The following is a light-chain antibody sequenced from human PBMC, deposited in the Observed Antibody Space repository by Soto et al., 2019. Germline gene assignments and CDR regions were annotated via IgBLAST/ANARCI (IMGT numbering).Light chain of an antibody. V-gene: IGLV2-23*02. CDR3: CSYAGSSIPYV. CDR2: EVS. Sequence: QSALTQPASVSGSPGQSITISCTGTSSDVGSYNLVSRYQQHPGKAPKLMIYEVSKRPSGVSNRFSGSKSGNTASLTISGLQAEDEADYYCCSYAGSSIPYVFGTGTKLTVL. J-gene: IGLJ1*01. CDR1: SSDVGSYNL.